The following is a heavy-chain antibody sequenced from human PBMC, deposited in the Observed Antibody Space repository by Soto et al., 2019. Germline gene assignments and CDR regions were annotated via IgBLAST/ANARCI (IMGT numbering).Heavy chain of an antibody. Sequence: GGSLRLSCAASGFTFSTYAMAWVRQAPGKGLVWVSRISSDGSRTIYADSVKGRFTISRDNAKNTLYLQMNSLRAEDTAVYYCARVYSSLSSYDYWGQGTLVTVSS. D-gene: IGHD5-18*01. CDR2: ISSDGSRT. J-gene: IGHJ4*02. V-gene: IGHV3-74*01. CDR1: GFTFSTYA. CDR3: ARVYSSLSSYDY.